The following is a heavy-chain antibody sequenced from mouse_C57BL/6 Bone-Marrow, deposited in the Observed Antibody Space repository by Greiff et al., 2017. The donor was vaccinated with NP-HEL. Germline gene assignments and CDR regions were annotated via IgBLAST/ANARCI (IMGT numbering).Heavy chain of an antibody. CDR2: IDPETGGT. J-gene: IGHJ4*01. CDR3: TRGNYGYYYAMDY. Sequence: VQLQESGAELVRPGASVTLSCKASGYTFTDYEMHWVKQTPVHGLEWIGAIDPETGGTAYNQKFKGKAILTADKSSSTAYMELRSLTSEDSAVYYCTRGNYGYYYAMDYWGQGTSVTVSS. V-gene: IGHV1-15*01. CDR1: GYTFTDYE. D-gene: IGHD2-1*01.